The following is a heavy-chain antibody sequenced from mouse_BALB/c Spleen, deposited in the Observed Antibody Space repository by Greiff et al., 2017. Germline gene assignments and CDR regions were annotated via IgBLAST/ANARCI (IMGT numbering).Heavy chain of an antibody. V-gene: IGHV7-3*02. Sequence: EVKVVESGGGLVQPGGSLRLSCATSGFTFTDYYMSWVRQPPGKALVWLGFIRNKANGYTTEYSASVKGRFTISRDNSQSILYLQMNTLRAEDSATYYCARDFGTGAYWGQGTLVTVSA. CDR1: GFTFTDYY. CDR2: IRNKANGYTT. J-gene: IGHJ3*01. CDR3: ARDFGTGAY. D-gene: IGHD3-1*01.